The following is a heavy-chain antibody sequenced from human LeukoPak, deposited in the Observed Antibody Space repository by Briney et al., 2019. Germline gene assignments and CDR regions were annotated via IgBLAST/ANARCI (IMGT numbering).Heavy chain of an antibody. J-gene: IGHJ6*02. CDR1: GYTFTGYY. V-gene: IGHV1-2*02. D-gene: IGHD4-11*01. CDR3: ARDQTVTTFYYYGMDF. CDR2: INPNSGGT. Sequence: ASVKVSCKASGYTFTGYYMHWVRQAPGQGLEWMGWINPNSGGTNYAQKFQGRVTMTRDTSISTAYMELSRLRSDDTAVYYCARDQTVTTFYYYGMDFWGQGNQVTVSS.